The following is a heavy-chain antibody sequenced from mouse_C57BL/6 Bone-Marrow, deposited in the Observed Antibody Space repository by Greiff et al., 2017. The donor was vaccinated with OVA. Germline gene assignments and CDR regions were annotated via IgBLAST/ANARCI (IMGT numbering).Heavy chain of an antibody. Sequence: EVMLVESEGGLVQPGSSMKLSCTASGFTFSDYYMAWVRQVPEKGLEWVANINYDGSSTYYLDSLKSRFIISRDNAKNILYLQMSSLKSEDTATYYCARGPPITTVVAPYFDYWGQGTTLTVSS. CDR2: INYDGSST. V-gene: IGHV5-16*01. J-gene: IGHJ2*01. CDR3: ARGPPITTVVAPYFDY. D-gene: IGHD1-1*01. CDR1: GFTFSDYY.